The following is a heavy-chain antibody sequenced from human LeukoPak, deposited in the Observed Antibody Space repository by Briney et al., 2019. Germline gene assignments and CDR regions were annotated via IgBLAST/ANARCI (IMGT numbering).Heavy chain of an antibody. CDR3: ARGAGGDDYVWGSYRNDY. D-gene: IGHD3-16*02. V-gene: IGHV3-53*04. CDR1: GFTVSSNY. CDR2: IYSGGST. Sequence: PGGSLRLSCAASGFTVSSNYMSWVRQAPGKGLEWVSVIYSGGSTYYADSVKGRFTISRHNSENTLYLQMNSLRAEDTAVYYCARGAGGDDYVWGSYRNDYWGQGTLVTVSS. J-gene: IGHJ4*02.